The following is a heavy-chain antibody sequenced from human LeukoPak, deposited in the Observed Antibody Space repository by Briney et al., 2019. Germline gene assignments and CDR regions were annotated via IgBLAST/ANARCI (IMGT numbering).Heavy chain of an antibody. V-gene: IGHV3-9*01. D-gene: IGHD6-13*01. CDR3: AKGKQLATTYYFDY. CDR1: GLTFTDYA. CDR2: ISWNSGSI. Sequence: GGSLRLSCAASGLTFTDYAMSWVRQAPGKGLEWVSGISWNSGSIGYADSVKGRFTISRDNAKNSLYLQMNSLRAEDTALYYCAKGKQLATTYYFDYWGQGTLVTVSS. J-gene: IGHJ4*02.